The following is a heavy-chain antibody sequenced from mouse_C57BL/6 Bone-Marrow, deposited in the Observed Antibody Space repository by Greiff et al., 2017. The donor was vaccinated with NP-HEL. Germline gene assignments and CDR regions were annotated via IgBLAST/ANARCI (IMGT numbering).Heavy chain of an antibody. CDR2: INPNNGGT. J-gene: IGHJ2*01. CDR1: GYTFTDYY. CDR3: ARIEGDY. Sequence: EVQLQQSGPELVKPGASVKISCKASGYTFTDYYMNWVKQSHGKSLEWIGDINPNNGGTSYNQKFKGKATLTVDKSSSTAYMELRSLTSEDSAVYYCARIEGDYWGQGTTLTVSS. V-gene: IGHV1-26*01.